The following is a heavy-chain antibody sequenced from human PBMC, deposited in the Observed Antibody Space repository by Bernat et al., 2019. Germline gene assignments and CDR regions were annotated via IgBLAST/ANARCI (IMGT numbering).Heavy chain of an antibody. D-gene: IGHD3-22*01. CDR1: GFTFSDYY. CDR3: ARGGYYDSSGYYGWFDP. J-gene: IGHJ5*02. V-gene: IGHV3-11*06. CDR2: ISSSSSYT. Sequence: QVQLVESGGGLVKPGGSLRLSCAASGFTFSDYYMSWIRQAPGKGLEGVSYISSSSSYTNYADSVKGRFTISRENAKNSLYLQMNSLRAEDTAVYYCARGGYYDSSGYYGWFDPWGQGTLVTVSS.